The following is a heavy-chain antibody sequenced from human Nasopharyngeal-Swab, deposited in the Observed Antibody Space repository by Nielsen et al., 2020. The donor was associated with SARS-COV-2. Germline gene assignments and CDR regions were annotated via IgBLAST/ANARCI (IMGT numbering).Heavy chain of an antibody. CDR1: GGSISSSTYY. V-gene: IGHV4-39*01. J-gene: IGHJ4*02. Sequence: SETLSLTCTVSGGSISSSTYYWAWIRQPPGKGLEWIGSIYYGGGTYYNPSLKSRVTISVDTFKNQFSLKLSSVTAADTAVYYCATLSSSWYEYYFDYWGQGTLVTVSS. D-gene: IGHD6-13*01. CDR3: ATLSSSWYEYYFDY. CDR2: IYYGGGT.